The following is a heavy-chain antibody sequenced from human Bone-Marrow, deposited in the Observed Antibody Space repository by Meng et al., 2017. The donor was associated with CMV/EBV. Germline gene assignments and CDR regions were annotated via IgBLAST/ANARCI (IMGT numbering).Heavy chain of an antibody. J-gene: IGHJ4*02. CDR2: ISSSGSTI. Sequence: GESLKISCAASGFTFSSYEMNWVRQAPGKGLEWVSYISSSGSTIYYADSVKGRFTISRDNAKNSLYLQMNSLRAEDTAVYQCARGYCSDDGCYGAPDYWGQGTLVTVSS. D-gene: IGHD2-15*01. V-gene: IGHV3-48*03. CDR1: GFTFSSYE. CDR3: ARGYCSDDGCYGAPDY.